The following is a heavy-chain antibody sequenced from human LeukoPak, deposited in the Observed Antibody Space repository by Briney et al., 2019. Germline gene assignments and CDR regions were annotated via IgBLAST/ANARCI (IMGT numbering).Heavy chain of an antibody. CDR1: GFTFSSYS. J-gene: IGHJ3*02. D-gene: IGHD3-22*01. CDR3: ARGATYYYDSSGYYPTAAFDI. V-gene: IGHV3-21*01. Sequence: GGSLRLSCAASGFTFSSYSMNWVRQAPGKGLEWVSSISSISSYIYYADSVKGRFTISRDNAKNSLYLQMNSLRAEDTAVYYCARGATYYYDSSGYYPTAAFDIWGQGTMVTVSS. CDR2: ISSISSYI.